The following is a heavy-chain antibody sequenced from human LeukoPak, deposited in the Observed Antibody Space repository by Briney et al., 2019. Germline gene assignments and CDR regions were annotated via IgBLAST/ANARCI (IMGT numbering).Heavy chain of an antibody. V-gene: IGHV1-3*01. CDR1: GYTFTSYA. CDR2: INAGNGNT. J-gene: IGHJ4*02. CDR3: ARDLLVATRPLHY. Sequence: GASVKVSCKASGYTFTSYAMHWVRQAPGQRLEWMGWINAGNGNTKYSQKFQGRVTITRDTSASTAYIELSSLRSEDTAVYYCARDLLVATRPLHYWGQGTLVTVSS. D-gene: IGHD5-12*01.